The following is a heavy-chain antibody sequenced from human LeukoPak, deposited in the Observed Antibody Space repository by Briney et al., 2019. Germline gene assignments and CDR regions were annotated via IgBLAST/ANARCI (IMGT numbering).Heavy chain of an antibody. CDR3: AKDMEDYGGNSFDS. CDR2: MSWNGHST. Sequence: GGSLRLSCVASGFAFDEYTFNWVRHAPGKGLEWVSLMSWNGHSTYYADSVKGRFTASRDNNKNSVYLEMKDLRIEDTALYYCAKDMEDYGGNSFDSWGEGTLVTVSS. CDR1: GFAFDEYT. D-gene: IGHD4-23*01. J-gene: IGHJ4*02. V-gene: IGHV3-43*01.